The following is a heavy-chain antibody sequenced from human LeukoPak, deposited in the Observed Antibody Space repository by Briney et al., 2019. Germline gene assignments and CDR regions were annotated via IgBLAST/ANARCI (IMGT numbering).Heavy chain of an antibody. J-gene: IGHJ4*02. D-gene: IGHD3-9*01. V-gene: IGHV2-5*02. CDR1: GFSLSTSGVG. Sequence: SGPTLVNPTQTLTLTCTFSGFSLSTSGVGVGWIRQPPGKALEWLALIYWDDDKRYSPSLKSRLTITKDTPKNQVVLTMTNMDPVDTATYYCSRLLRYFDCFDYWGQGTLVTVSS. CDR2: IYWDDDK. CDR3: SRLLRYFDCFDY.